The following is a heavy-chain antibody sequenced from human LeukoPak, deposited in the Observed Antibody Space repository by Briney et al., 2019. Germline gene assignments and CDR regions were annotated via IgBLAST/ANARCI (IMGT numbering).Heavy chain of an antibody. D-gene: IGHD6-19*01. CDR3: ARRLAVTGRYYFDY. CDR1: GGSISTYY. J-gene: IGHJ4*02. Sequence: SETLSLTCSVSGGSISTYYWSWIRQPPRKGLEWIGYVYYSGITNYNPSLKSRVTISVDTSKNQFSLKLSSVTAADTAVYYCARRLAVTGRYYFDYWGQGTLVTVSS. V-gene: IGHV4-59*12. CDR2: VYYSGIT.